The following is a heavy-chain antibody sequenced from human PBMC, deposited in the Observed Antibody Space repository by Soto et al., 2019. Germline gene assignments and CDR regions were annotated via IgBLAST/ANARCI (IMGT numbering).Heavy chain of an antibody. CDR1: GYSFTSYW. J-gene: IGHJ6*02. CDR2: VDPSDSYT. CDR3: ASESYYGSGSYYNYGMDV. V-gene: IGHV5-10-1*01. Sequence: PGESLKISCKGSGYSFTSYWVSWVRQMPGKGLEWMGRVDPSDSYTNYSPSFQGHVTISADKSISTAYLQWSSLKASDTAMYYCASESYYGSGSYYNYGMDVWGQGTTVTSP. D-gene: IGHD3-10*01.